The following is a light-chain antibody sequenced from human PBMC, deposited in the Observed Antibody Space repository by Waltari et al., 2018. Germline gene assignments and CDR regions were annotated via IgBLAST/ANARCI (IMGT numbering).Light chain of an antibody. J-gene: IGKJ1*01. CDR1: QGISNW. V-gene: IGKV1-12*01. Sequence: DIQMTQSPSSVSASVGARVTITCRASQGISNWLAWYQQKPGKAPKLLIYSASILKTGVPSRFSGSGSGTDFTLTISNLQPEDFATYFCQQGNSFPPTFGQGTKVEVK. CDR2: SAS. CDR3: QQGNSFPPT.